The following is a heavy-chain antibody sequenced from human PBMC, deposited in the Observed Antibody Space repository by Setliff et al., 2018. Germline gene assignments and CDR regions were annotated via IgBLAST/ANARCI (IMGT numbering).Heavy chain of an antibody. D-gene: IGHD6-19*01. Sequence: PSETLSLTCTVSGGSISSYYWSWIRQPPGKGLEWIGYIYDNGNTNYNPSLKSRVTISVDTSKKQFSLKLSSVTAADTAVYYCARGIVAGTGAPGYWGQGTLVTVSS. CDR1: GGSISSYY. V-gene: IGHV4-59*01. CDR3: ARGIVAGTGAPGY. CDR2: IYDNGNT. J-gene: IGHJ4*02.